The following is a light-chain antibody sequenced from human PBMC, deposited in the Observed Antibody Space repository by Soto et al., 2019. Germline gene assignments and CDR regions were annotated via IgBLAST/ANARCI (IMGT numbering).Light chain of an antibody. J-gene: IGKJ4*02. CDR3: RQYGSPPLT. Sequence: EIVLTQSPGTLSLSPGERATRSCRASQSVSSSYLAWYQQKPGQAPRLLIYGASSRATGTPDKFRGSGSETDFTLNIRRLEPEDFSVYYCRQYGSPPLTFGGGTKVEIK. CDR1: QSVSSSY. V-gene: IGKV3-20*01. CDR2: GAS.